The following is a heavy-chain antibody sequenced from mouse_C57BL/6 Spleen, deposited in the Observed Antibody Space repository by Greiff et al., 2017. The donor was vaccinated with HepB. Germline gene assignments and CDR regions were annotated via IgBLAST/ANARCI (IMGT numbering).Heavy chain of an antibody. V-gene: IGHV1-39*01. CDR2: INPNYGTT. J-gene: IGHJ4*01. CDR3: ARAYYSNYEIYYAMDY. Sequence: EVQRVESGPELVKPGASVKISCKASGYSFTDYNMNWVKQSNGKSLEWIGVINPNYGTTSYNQKFKGKATLTVDQSSSTAYMQLNSLTSEDSAVYYCARAYYSNYEIYYAMDYWGQGTSVTVSS. CDR1: GYSFTDYN. D-gene: IGHD2-5*01.